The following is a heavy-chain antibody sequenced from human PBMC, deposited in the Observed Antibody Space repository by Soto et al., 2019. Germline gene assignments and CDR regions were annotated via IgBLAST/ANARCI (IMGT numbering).Heavy chain of an antibody. J-gene: IGHJ4*02. CDR1: GFTFTNYA. CDR3: AKWHYYDTFGNWVAHQAFDY. V-gene: IGHV3-23*01. Sequence: EIQLLQSGGGSVQPGGSLRLSCAASGFTFTNYALHWVRQAPGKGLEWVSSISGGGTGTYSADAVKGRFTIYSDKSRNTVYLQMSSLRAEDTAVYYCAKWHYYDTFGNWVAHQAFDYWGQGNLVTVSS. D-gene: IGHD3-22*01. CDR2: ISGGGTGT.